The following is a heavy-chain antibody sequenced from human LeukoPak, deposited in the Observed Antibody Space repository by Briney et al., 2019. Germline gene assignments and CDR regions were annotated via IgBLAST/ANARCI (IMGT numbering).Heavy chain of an antibody. V-gene: IGHV4-61*01. J-gene: IGHJ5*01. CDR3: AREGSRSPPARFDS. D-gene: IGHD2-15*01. Sequence: PSETLSLTCAVSGGPISSSNWWSWIRQPPGKGLEWIGFIYHSGSTNYNPSLKSRVTMSVDTSKNQFSLKLSSVTAADTAVYYCAREGSRSPPARFDSWGQGTLVTVSS. CDR1: GGPISSSNW. CDR2: IYHSGST.